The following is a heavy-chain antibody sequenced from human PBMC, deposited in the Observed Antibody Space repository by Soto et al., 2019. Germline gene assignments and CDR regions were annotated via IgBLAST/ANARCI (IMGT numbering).Heavy chain of an antibody. D-gene: IGHD2-2*01. V-gene: IGHV4-31*03. CDR1: GGSISSGGHY. CDR2: IYYSGST. Sequence: QVQLQESGPGLVKPSQTLSLTCTVSGGSISSGGHYWTWIRQHPGKGLEWIGYIYYSGSTDYNPSLKSRVIISVDTSKNQFSLKLSSVTAADTAVYYCARDRGYCSSTSCLVLDYWGQGTLVTVSS. CDR3: ARDRGYCSSTSCLVLDY. J-gene: IGHJ4*02.